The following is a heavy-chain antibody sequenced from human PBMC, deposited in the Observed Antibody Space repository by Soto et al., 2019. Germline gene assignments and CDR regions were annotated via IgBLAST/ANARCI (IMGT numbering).Heavy chain of an antibody. CDR2: INAGNGNT. Sequence: ASVKVSCKPSGYTFTSYAMHWVRQAPGQRLEWMGWINAGNGNTKYSQKCQGRVTITRDTSASTAYMELSSLRSEDTAVYYCSSGIQLWFIDYWGQGTLVTVSS. CDR1: GYTFTSYA. D-gene: IGHD5-18*01. V-gene: IGHV1-3*01. CDR3: SSGIQLWFIDY. J-gene: IGHJ4*02.